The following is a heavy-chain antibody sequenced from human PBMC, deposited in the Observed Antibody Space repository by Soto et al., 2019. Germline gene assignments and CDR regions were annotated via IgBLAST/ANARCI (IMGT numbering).Heavy chain of an antibody. D-gene: IGHD6-6*01. CDR2: IYYSGST. J-gene: IGHJ6*03. V-gene: IGHV4-39*01. CDR1: GGSISSSSYY. Sequence: SETLSLTCTVSGGSISSSSYYWGWIRQPPGKGLEWIGSIYYSGSTYYNPSLKSRVTISVDTSKNQFSLKLSSVTAADTAVYYCARQFFSSSPGGLDYYYYMDVWGKGTTVTVSS. CDR3: ARQFFSSSPGGLDYYYYMDV.